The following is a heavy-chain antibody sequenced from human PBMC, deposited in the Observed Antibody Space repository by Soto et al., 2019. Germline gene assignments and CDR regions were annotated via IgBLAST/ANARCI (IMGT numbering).Heavy chain of an antibody. V-gene: IGHV1-2*04. J-gene: IGHJ6*02. CDR1: GYTFTGYY. Sequence: ASVKVSCKASGYTFTGYYMHWVRQAPGQGLEWMGWVNPNSGGTNYAQKFQGWVTMTRDTSISTAYMELSRLRSDDTAVYYCARERMMGYDSSGFNYYYYGMDVWGQGTTVTVSS. D-gene: IGHD3-22*01. CDR3: ARERMMGYDSSGFNYYYYGMDV. CDR2: VNPNSGGT.